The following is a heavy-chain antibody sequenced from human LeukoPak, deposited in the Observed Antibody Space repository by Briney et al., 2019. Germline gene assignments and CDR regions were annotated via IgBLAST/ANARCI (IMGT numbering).Heavy chain of an antibody. CDR1: GFTFSSYS. D-gene: IGHD3-10*01. CDR3: ARDSATSYYGSGSYYPPHFDY. V-gene: IGHV3-21*05. Sequence: GGSLRLSCAASGFTFSSYSMNWVRQAPGKGLEWVSYISSSSSYIYYADSVKGRFTISRDNAKNSLYLQMNSLRAEDTAVYYCARDSATSYYGSGSYYPPHFDYWGQGTLVTVSS. J-gene: IGHJ4*02. CDR2: ISSSSSYI.